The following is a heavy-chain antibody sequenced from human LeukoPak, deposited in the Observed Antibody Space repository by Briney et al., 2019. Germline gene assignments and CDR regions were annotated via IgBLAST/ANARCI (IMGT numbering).Heavy chain of an antibody. Sequence: SETLSLTCGVYGGSFSGYYWSWIRQPPGKGLEWIGEINHSGSTNYNPSLKSRVTISVDTSKNQFSLKLSSVTAADTAVYYCALVGSYYSGVDYWGQGTLVTVSS. D-gene: IGHD3-10*01. CDR1: GGSFSGYY. V-gene: IGHV4-34*01. J-gene: IGHJ4*02. CDR2: INHSGST. CDR3: ALVGSYYSGVDY.